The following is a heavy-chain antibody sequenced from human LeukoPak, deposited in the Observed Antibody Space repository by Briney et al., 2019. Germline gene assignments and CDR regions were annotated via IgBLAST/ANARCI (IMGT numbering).Heavy chain of an antibody. CDR2: TYFRSKWYS. CDR3: GRGGWYVLA. D-gene: IGHD6-19*01. Sequence: SRTLSLTCAISGDSVSSNIAAWDWIRQSPSRGLEWLGRTYFRSKWYSDYAVSVKSRITINPDTSKNQFSLQLNSVTPEDTAVYYCGRGGWYVLAWGQGTLVTVSS. J-gene: IGHJ4*02. CDR1: GDSVSSNIAA. V-gene: IGHV6-1*01.